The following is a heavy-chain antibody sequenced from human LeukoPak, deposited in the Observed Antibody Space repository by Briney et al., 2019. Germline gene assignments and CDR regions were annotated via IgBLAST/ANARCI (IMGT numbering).Heavy chain of an antibody. D-gene: IGHD4-17*01. CDR2: ISGSGVRT. CDR3: AKPRGATVTSYYSDY. V-gene: IGHV3-23*01. J-gene: IGHJ4*02. Sequence: PGGSLRLSCAASGFTFSNYGMSWVRQAPGKGLEWVSLISGSGVRTYYADSVKGRFTISRDNSKNTLYLQMNSLRAEDTAVYYCAKPRGATVTSYYSDYWGQGTLVTVSS. CDR1: GFTFSNYG.